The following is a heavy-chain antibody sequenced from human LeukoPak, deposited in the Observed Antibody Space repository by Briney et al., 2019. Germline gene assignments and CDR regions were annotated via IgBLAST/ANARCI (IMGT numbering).Heavy chain of an antibody. CDR3: AKQIAIGLNAFDI. CDR2: ISYDGSNK. D-gene: IGHD2-21*01. V-gene: IGHV3-30*18. J-gene: IGHJ3*02. CDR1: GFTFSSYG. Sequence: GGSLRLSCAASGFTFSSYGMHWVRQAPGKGLEWVAVISYDGSNKYYADSVKGRSTISRDNSKNTLYLQMNSLRAEDTAVYYCAKQIAIGLNAFDIWGQGTMVTVSS.